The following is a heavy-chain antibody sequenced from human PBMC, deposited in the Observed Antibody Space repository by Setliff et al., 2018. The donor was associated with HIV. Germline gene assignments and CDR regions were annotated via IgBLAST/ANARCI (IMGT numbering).Heavy chain of an antibody. V-gene: IGHV4-59*08. CDR1: GDSINYKY. CDR3: ARVVPREVAPGGFDI. D-gene: IGHD5-12*01. Sequence: SETLSLTCTVSGDSINYKYWSWIRQSPGKGLEWIGYIFYSGSTNYNPSLKSRVTIFVDTSKNQFSLKLTSVTAADTAVYFCARVVPREVAPGGFDIWGQGTMVTVSS. J-gene: IGHJ3*02. CDR2: IFYSGST.